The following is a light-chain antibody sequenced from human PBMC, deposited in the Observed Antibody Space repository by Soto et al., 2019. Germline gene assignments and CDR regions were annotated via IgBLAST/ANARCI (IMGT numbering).Light chain of an antibody. CDR1: RSNLGARYE. CDR2: GNT. J-gene: IGLJ1*01. Sequence: QSVLTQPPSVSGAPGQRVTISCTGSRSNLGARYEVHWYQHLPGTAPKLLIYGNTNRPSGVPDRFSGSKSGTSASLAITGLQAEDEADYYCQSYDTNLSGYVFGTGTKLTVL. CDR3: QSYDTNLSGYV. V-gene: IGLV1-40*01.